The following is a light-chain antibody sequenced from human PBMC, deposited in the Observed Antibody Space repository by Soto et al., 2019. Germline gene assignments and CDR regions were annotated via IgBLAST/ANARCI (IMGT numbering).Light chain of an antibody. V-gene: IGKV1-6*01. J-gene: IGKJ2*01. CDR3: LHDYNYPYT. CDR2: GAS. CDR1: QGIRNE. Sequence: AIQMTQFPSSLSASVGDRVTITCRASQGIRNELGWYQQKSGKAPKLLIFGASTLQSGVPSRFSGSGSGTDVTLTISSLQPEDFATYYCLHDYNYPYTFGQGTKVEIK.